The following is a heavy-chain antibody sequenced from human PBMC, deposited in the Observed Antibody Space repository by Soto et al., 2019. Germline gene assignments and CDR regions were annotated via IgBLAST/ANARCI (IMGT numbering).Heavy chain of an antibody. CDR3: ARAYSRSWYPAEYFQH. Sequence: QVQLVESGGGVVQPGRSLRLSCAASGFTFSSYAMHWVRQAPGKGLEWVAVISFDGSNKYYADSVKGRFTISRDNSKNXLYLQMNSLRAEDTAVYYCARAYSRSWYPAEYFQHWGQGTLVTVSS. V-gene: IGHV3-30-3*01. D-gene: IGHD6-13*01. CDR1: GFTFSSYA. J-gene: IGHJ1*01. CDR2: ISFDGSNK.